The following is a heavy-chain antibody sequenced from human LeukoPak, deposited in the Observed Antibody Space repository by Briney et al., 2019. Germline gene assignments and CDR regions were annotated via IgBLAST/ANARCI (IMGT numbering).Heavy chain of an antibody. J-gene: IGHJ3*02. V-gene: IGHV3-7*01. CDR2: IKQDGSEK. CDR1: GFTFSSYW. D-gene: IGHD3-3*01. CDR3: ARDTSNFWSGLNHIDI. Sequence: GGSLRLSCAASGFTFSSYWMSWVRQAPGKGLEGLANIKQDGSEKYYVDSVKGRFTISRDNAKNSLYLQMNSLRAEDTAVYYCARDTSNFWSGLNHIDIWGQGTMVTVSS.